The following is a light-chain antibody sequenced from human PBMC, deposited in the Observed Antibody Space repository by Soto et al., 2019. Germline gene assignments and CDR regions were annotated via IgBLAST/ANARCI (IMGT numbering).Light chain of an antibody. CDR3: QQFGSSSWT. CDR2: GAS. CDR1: QSVSSSF. Sequence: EIVLTQSPGTLSLSPGERATLSCRASQSVSSSFLAWYQQKPGQAPRILIHGASSRATGIPDRFSGSGSGTDFTLTISRLEPEDFAVYYCQQFGSSSWTFGQGTKVDIK. J-gene: IGKJ1*01. V-gene: IGKV3-20*01.